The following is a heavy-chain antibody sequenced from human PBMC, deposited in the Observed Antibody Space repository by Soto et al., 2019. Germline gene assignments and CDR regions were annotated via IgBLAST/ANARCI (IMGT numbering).Heavy chain of an antibody. Sequence: QVQLQESGPGLVKPSQTLSLTCTVSGGSISSGGYYWSWIRQHPGKGLEWIGYIYYSGSTYYNPSLKSRVTISVDTSKNQFSLKLSSVPAAVTAVYYCARGRYSSSWTPPGDYWGQGTLVTVSS. CDR3: ARGRYSSSWTPPGDY. CDR2: IYYSGST. CDR1: GGSISSGGYY. D-gene: IGHD6-13*01. J-gene: IGHJ4*02. V-gene: IGHV4-31*03.